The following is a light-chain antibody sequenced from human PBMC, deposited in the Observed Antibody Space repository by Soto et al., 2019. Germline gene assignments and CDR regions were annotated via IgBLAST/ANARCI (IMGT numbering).Light chain of an antibody. CDR2: EVR. CDR3: CSYTISATLV. Sequence: QSVLTQPASVSLSPGQSITISCSGTTNDIGTYNYVSWYQHHPGKVPKVIIYEVRNRPSGVSNRFSGSKSGNTASLTISGLQPEDEADYYCCSYTISATLVFGGGTKVTVL. V-gene: IGLV2-14*01. CDR1: TNDIGTYNY. J-gene: IGLJ3*02.